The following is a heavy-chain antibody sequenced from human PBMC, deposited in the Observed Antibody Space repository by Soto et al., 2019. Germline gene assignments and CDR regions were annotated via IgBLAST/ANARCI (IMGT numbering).Heavy chain of an antibody. V-gene: IGHV1-18*01. CDR1: GYTFTTYG. CDR3: ARRVGGVIVDTLDY. CDR2: ISGYNGNT. Sequence: ASVKVSCKASGYTFTTYGISWVRQAPGQGLEWMGWISGYNGNTKYAQRLQGRVTMTTDTSTSTAYMELRSLRSDDTAVYYCARRVGGVIVDTLDYWGLGTLVTVSS. D-gene: IGHD3-16*02. J-gene: IGHJ4*02.